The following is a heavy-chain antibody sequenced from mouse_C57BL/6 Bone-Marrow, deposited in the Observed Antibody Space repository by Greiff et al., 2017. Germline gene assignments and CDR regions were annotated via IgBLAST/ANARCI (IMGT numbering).Heavy chain of an antibody. Sequence: QVQLQQPGAELVRPGSSVKLSCKASGYTFTSYWMHWVKQRPIQGLEWIGNIDPSDSETHYNQKFKDKATLTVDKSSSTAYMQLSSLTSEDSAVYYCARPLYDGYLYYYAMDDWGQGTSVTVSS. D-gene: IGHD2-3*01. CDR2: IDPSDSET. CDR3: ARPLYDGYLYYYAMDD. V-gene: IGHV1-52*01. CDR1: GYTFTSYW. J-gene: IGHJ4*01.